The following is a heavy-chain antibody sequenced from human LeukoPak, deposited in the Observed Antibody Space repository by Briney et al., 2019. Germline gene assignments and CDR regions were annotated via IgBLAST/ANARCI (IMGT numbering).Heavy chain of an antibody. CDR3: ARWDGYSSSPDY. CDR1: GYTFTSYG. Sequence: ASVKVSCKASGYTFTSYGISWVRQAPGQGLEWMGWINPNSGGTNYAQKFQGRVTMTRDMSITTIYMELTRLRSDDTAFYYCARWDGYSSSPDYWGQGSLVTVSS. V-gene: IGHV1-2*02. CDR2: INPNSGGT. J-gene: IGHJ4*02. D-gene: IGHD6-13*01.